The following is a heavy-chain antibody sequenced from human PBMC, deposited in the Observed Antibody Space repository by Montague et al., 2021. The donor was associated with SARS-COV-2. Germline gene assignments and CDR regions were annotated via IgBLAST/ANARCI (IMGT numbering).Heavy chain of an antibody. Sequence: SETLSLTCAVYGGSFGVHYWSWVRQPPGKGLEWIGEINRIGHTNYNPSLESRFTISVDTSKSQFSLKLSSVTAADTAVYYCARETEDSSDSPVVDYWGQGTLVTVSS. D-gene: IGHD3-22*01. CDR2: INRIGHT. V-gene: IGHV4-34*01. CDR1: GGSFGVHY. J-gene: IGHJ4*02. CDR3: ARETEDSSDSPVVDY.